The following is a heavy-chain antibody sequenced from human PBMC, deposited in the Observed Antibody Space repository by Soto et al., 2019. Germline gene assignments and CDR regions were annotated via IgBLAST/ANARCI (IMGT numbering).Heavy chain of an antibody. D-gene: IGHD5-12*01. Sequence: QVPLVESGGGVVQPGRSLRLSCAASGFTFSSYAMHWVRQAPGKGLEWVAVISYDGSNKYYADSVKGRFTISRDNXKXTLYLQMNSLRAEDTAVYYCAREMATITHYYYGMDVWGQGTTVTVSS. CDR1: GFTFSSYA. J-gene: IGHJ6*02. CDR3: AREMATITHYYYGMDV. V-gene: IGHV3-30-3*01. CDR2: ISYDGSNK.